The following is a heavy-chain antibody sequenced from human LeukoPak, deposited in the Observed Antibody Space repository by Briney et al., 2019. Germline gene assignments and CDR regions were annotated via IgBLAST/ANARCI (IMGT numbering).Heavy chain of an antibody. D-gene: IGHD2-2*01. V-gene: IGHV3-23*01. CDR1: GFTFSSYA. Sequence: PGGSLRLSCAASGFTFSSYAMSWVRQALGKGLEWVSAISGSGGSTYYADSVKGRFTISRDNSKNTLYLQMNSLRAEDTAVYYCANHYGNRYYAPSDWGQGTLVTVSS. J-gene: IGHJ4*02. CDR3: ANHYGNRYYAPSD. CDR2: ISGSGGST.